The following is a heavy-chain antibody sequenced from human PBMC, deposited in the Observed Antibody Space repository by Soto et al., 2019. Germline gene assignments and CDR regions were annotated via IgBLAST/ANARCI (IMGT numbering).Heavy chain of an antibody. Sequence: GASVKVSCKASGGTFRSYAISWVRQAPGQGLEWMGGIIPIFGTANYAQKFQGRVTITADESTSTAYMELSSLRSEDTAVYYCARGAGSGTYYNFARLGRYYYYGMDVWGQGTTVTVSS. CDR1: GGTFRSYA. J-gene: IGHJ6*02. D-gene: IGHD3-10*01. CDR2: IIPIFGTA. CDR3: ARGAGSGTYYNFARLGRYYYYGMDV. V-gene: IGHV1-69*13.